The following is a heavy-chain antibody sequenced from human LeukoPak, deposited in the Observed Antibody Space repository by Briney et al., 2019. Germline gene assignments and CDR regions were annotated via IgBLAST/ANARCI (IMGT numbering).Heavy chain of an antibody. D-gene: IGHD1-26*01. CDR1: GGSFSGYY. V-gene: IGHV4-34*01. CDR3: ATRNSGSYSI. CDR2: INHSGNT. J-gene: IGHJ3*02. Sequence: SETLSLTCAVYGGSFSGYYWSWIRQPPGKGLGWIGEINHSGNTNYNPSLKSRVTISVDTSKNQFSLKLSSVTAADTAVYYCATRNSGSYSIWGQGTMVTVSS.